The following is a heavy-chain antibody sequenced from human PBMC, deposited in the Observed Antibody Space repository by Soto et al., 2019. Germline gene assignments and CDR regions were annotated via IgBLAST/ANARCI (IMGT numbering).Heavy chain of an antibody. CDR1: GFTVSSNY. D-gene: IGHD2-21*02. CDR2: IYSGGST. J-gene: IGHJ4*02. CDR3: ARRLTTTVTAMGY. V-gene: IGHV3-53*05. Sequence: GGSLRLSCAASGFTVSSNYMSWVRQAPGKGLEWVSVIYSGGSTYYADSVKGRFTISRDNSRNTVYLQVNSLRIEDTAVYYCARRLTTTVTAMGYWGQGTPVTVSS.